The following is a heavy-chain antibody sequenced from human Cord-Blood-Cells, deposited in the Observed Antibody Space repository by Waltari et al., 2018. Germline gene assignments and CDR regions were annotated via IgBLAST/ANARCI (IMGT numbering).Heavy chain of an antibody. V-gene: IGHV4-39*01. CDR2: IYYSGST. CDR3: ARVDSSGYYYFAFDI. J-gene: IGHJ3*02. CDR1: GGSISSSSYY. D-gene: IGHD3-22*01. Sequence: QLQLQESGPGLVKPSETLSLTCTVSGGSISSSSYYWGWIRQPPGKGLEWIGSIYYSGSTDANPSLKSRVTISVDTSKNQFSLKLSSVTAADTAVYYCARVDSSGYYYFAFDIWGQGTMVTVSS.